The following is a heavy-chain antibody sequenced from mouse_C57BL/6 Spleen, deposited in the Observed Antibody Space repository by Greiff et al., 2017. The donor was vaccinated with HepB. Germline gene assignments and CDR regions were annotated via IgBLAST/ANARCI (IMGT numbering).Heavy chain of an antibody. J-gene: IGHJ1*03. Sequence: QVQLQQPGAELVMPGASVKLSCKASGYTFTSYWMHWVKQRPGQGLEWIGEIDPSDSYTNYNQKFKGKSTLTVDKSSSPAYMQLSSLTSEDSAVYYCARRYYDYPWYFDVWGTGTTVTVSS. CDR3: ARRYYDYPWYFDV. CDR1: GYTFTSYW. CDR2: IDPSDSYT. V-gene: IGHV1-69*01. D-gene: IGHD2-4*01.